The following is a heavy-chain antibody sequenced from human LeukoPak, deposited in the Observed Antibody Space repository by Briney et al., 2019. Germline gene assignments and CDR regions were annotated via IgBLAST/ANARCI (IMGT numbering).Heavy chain of an antibody. J-gene: IGHJ4*02. V-gene: IGHV3-7*04. CDR3: ARGMSTGEY. Sequence: GGSLRLSCAASGFTFSSYWMSWVRQPPGKGLERVANINQDGSEKYYVDSVKGRFTISRDNAKNSLYLQMNGLRAEDTAVYYCARGMSTGEYWGQGTLVTVSS. CDR1: GFTFSSYW. CDR2: INQDGSEK. D-gene: IGHD3-16*01.